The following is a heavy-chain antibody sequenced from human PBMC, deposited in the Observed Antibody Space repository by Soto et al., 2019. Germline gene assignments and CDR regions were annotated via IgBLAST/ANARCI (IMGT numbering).Heavy chain of an antibody. CDR2: INWNGGST. V-gene: IGHV3-20*04. J-gene: IGHJ3*02. CDR1: GFTFDDYG. CDR3: ARVPPGGYSGYDSAFDI. D-gene: IGHD5-12*01. Sequence: GSLRLSCAASGFTFDDYGMSWVRQAPGKGLEWVSGINWNGGSTGYEDSVKGRFTISRDNAKNSLYLQMNSLRAEDTALYYCARVPPGGYSGYDSAFDIWGQGTMVTVSS.